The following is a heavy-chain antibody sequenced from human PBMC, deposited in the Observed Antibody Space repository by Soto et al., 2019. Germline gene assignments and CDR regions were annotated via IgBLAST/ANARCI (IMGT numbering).Heavy chain of an antibody. D-gene: IGHD3-3*01. Sequence: QVQLVQSGAEVRKPGASVQVSCKASGYTFSTYEITWVREATGQGLEWMGWMNPNSGGTIYAQQFQGRVTMTANTSISTAYLELSSLRSEDTAVYYCAKGGLVYGGADHWGQGTLVTVSS. CDR1: GYTFSTYE. CDR3: AKGGLVYGGADH. V-gene: IGHV1-8*01. CDR2: MNPNSGGT. J-gene: IGHJ4*02.